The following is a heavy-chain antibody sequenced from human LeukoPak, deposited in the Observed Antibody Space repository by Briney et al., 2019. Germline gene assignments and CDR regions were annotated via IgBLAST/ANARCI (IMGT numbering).Heavy chain of an antibody. CDR2: ISYDGSNK. CDR1: GFTFSSYG. V-gene: IGHV3-30*18. J-gene: IGHJ4*02. CDR3: AKALVRATRNPFDY. Sequence: PGRSLRLSCAASGFTFSSYGMHWVRQAPGKGLEWVAVISYDGSNKYYADSVKGRFTISRDNSKNTLYLQMNSLRAEDTAVYYCAKALVRATRNPFDYWGQGTLVTVSS. D-gene: IGHD1-26*01.